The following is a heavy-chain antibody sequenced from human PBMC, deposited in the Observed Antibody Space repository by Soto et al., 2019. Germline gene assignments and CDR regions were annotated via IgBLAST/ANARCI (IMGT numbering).Heavy chain of an antibody. CDR2: IYYSGST. CDR1: GGSISSGGYY. V-gene: IGHV4-31*03. D-gene: IGHD1-7*01. J-gene: IGHJ4*02. Sequence: SETLSLTCTVSGGSISSGGYYWSWIRQHPGKGLEWIGYIYYSGSTYYNPSLKSRVTISVDTSKNQFSLKLSSVTAADTAVYYCAVGITGTTRFDYWGQGTLVTVSS. CDR3: AVGITGTTRFDY.